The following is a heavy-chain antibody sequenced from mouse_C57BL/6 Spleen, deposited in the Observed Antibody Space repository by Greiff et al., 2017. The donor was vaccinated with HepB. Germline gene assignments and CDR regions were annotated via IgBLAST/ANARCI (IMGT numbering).Heavy chain of an antibody. CDR1: GYSFTDYN. CDR2: INPNYGTT. D-gene: IGHD4-1*01. V-gene: IGHV1-39*01. J-gene: IGHJ4*01. Sequence: VHVKQSGPELVKPGASVKISCKASGYSFTDYNMNWVKQSNGKSLEWIGVINPNYGTTSYNQKFKGKATLTVDQSSSTAYMQLNSLTSEDSAVYYCARRGNWVYAMDYWGQGTSVTVSS. CDR3: ARRGNWVYAMDY.